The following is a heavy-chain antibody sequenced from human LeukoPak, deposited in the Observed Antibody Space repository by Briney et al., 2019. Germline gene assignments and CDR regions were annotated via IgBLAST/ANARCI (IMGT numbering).Heavy chain of an antibody. Sequence: GRSLRLSCAASGFTFSSYAMHWVRQAPGKGLEWVAVISYDGSNKYYADSVKGRFTISRDNSKNTLYLQMNSLRAEDTAVYYCAREALLWFGEGNYYFDYWGQGTLVTVSS. D-gene: IGHD3-10*01. CDR2: ISYDGSNK. J-gene: IGHJ4*02. CDR3: AREALLWFGEGNYYFDY. CDR1: GFTFSSYA. V-gene: IGHV3-30-3*01.